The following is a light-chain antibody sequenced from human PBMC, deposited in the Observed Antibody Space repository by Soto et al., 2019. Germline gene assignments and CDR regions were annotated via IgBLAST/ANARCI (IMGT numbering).Light chain of an antibody. V-gene: IGKV3D-15*01. J-gene: IGKJ2*01. CDR3: QQYNNWPPYT. Sequence: ETVLTQSPGTLSLSPGERATLSCRASQSVGGSLAWYQQRPGQAPRLLVYHTSNRATGIPDRFSASGSGTEFTLTISSLQSEDFAVYYCQQYNNWPPYTFGQGTKLDIK. CDR2: HTS. CDR1: QSVGGS.